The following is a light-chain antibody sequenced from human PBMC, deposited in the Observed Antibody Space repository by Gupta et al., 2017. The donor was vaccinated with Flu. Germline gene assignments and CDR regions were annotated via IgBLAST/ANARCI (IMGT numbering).Light chain of an antibody. CDR1: QSVSSN. J-gene: IGKJ3*01. CDR3: HKQNNCRFT. V-gene: IGKV3-15*01. Sequence: EIVITHSPATLSVSPGESATLSCRASQSVSSNLAWYQQKPGQAPRRLIYGASTRATGIPARFSGSGSGTEFTLPISSRQSEEYAGDYCHKQNNCRFTFGHGTKVDIK. CDR2: GAS.